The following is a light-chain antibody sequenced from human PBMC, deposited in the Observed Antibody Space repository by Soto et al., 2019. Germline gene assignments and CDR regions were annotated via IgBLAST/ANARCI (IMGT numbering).Light chain of an antibody. Sequence: QSVLTQSPSASASLGASVKLTCTLSSGHSSYAIAWHQQQPEKGPRYLMKLNSDGSHSKGDGIPDRFSGSSSGAERYLTISSLQSEDEADYYCQTWGTGNHPPYVFGTGTKLTVL. CDR2: LNSDGSH. CDR1: SGHSSYA. V-gene: IGLV4-69*01. CDR3: QTWGTGNHPPYV. J-gene: IGLJ1*01.